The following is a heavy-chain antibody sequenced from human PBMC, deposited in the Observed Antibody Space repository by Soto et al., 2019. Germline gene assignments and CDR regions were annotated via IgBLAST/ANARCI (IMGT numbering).Heavy chain of an antibody. J-gene: IGHJ5*02. D-gene: IGHD3-22*01. V-gene: IGHV1-2*04. CDR3: ARAGLSVDYYDSSGSFDP. Sequence: ASVKVSCKASGYTSTGYYMHWVRQAPGQVLEWMGWIHPNSGGTNYAQKFQGWVTMTRDTSISTAYMELSRLRSDDTAVYYCARAGLSVDYYDSSGSFDPWGQGTLVTVSS. CDR2: IHPNSGGT. CDR1: GYTSTGYY.